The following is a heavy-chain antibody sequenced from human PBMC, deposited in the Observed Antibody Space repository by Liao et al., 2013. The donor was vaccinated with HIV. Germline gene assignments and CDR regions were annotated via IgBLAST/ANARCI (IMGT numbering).Heavy chain of an antibody. J-gene: IGHJ5*02. Sequence: QVQLQESGPGLVKPSQTLSLTCTVSGGSISSGSYYWSWLRQPAGKGLEWIGRIYTTGNTNYNPSLKSRVTMSLDTSRNHFSLKLTSVTAADTAVYYCARLTGLFGVLTNNWFDPWGRGTLVTVSS. CDR1: GGSISSGSYY. D-gene: IGHD3-3*01. CDR2: IYTTGNT. CDR3: ARLTGLFGVLTNNWFDP. V-gene: IGHV4-61*02.